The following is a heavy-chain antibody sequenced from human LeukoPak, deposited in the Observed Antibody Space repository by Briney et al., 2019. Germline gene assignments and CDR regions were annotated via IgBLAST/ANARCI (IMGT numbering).Heavy chain of an antibody. V-gene: IGHV3-23*01. Sequence: GSLRLSCAASGFAFSGYAMSWVRQAPGKGLEWVSAISGSGGSTYYADSVKGRFTISRDNSKNTLYLQMNSLRAEDTAVYYCAKEYSSSSGGFDYWGQGTLVTVSS. J-gene: IGHJ4*02. CDR3: AKEYSSSSGGFDY. CDR2: ISGSGGST. CDR1: GFAFSGYA. D-gene: IGHD6-6*01.